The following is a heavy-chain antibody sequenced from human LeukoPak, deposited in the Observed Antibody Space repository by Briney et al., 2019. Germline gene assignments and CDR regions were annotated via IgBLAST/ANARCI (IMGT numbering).Heavy chain of an antibody. J-gene: IGHJ5*02. CDR1: GFTFSSYS. CDR2: ISSSSSYI. Sequence: GGSLRLSCAASGFTFSSYSMNWVRQAPGKGLEWVSSISSSSSYIYYADSVKGRFTISRDNAKNSLYLQMNSLRAEDTAVYYCVRGSPLGATTNWLDPWGQGTLVTVSS. D-gene: IGHD1-26*01. V-gene: IGHV3-21*01. CDR3: VRGSPLGATTNWLDP.